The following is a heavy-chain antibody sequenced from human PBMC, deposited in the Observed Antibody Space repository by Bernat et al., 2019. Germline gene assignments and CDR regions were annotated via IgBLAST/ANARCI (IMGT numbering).Heavy chain of an antibody. CDR3: ARYYYGSGSYYRNRPNDAFDI. CDR2: IYSGGST. J-gene: IGHJ3*02. CDR1: GFTFSTYW. D-gene: IGHD3-10*01. V-gene: IGHV3-66*02. Sequence: EVQLVESGGGLVQPGGSLRLSCAASGFTFSTYWMHWVRQAPGKGLEWVSVIYSGGSTYYADSVKGRFTISRDNSKNTLYLQMNSLRAEDTAVYYCARYYYGSGSYYRNRPNDAFDIWGQGTMVTVSS.